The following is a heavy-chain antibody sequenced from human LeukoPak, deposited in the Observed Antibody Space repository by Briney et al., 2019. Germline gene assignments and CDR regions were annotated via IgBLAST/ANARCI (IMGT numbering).Heavy chain of an antibody. CDR1: GGAISSSSYY. Sequence: TLSLTCTVSGGAISSSSYYWDWIRQPPGKGLEWIGYIYYSGSTYYNPSLKSRVTISVDTSKNQFSLKLSSVTAADTAVYYCARESIAARDSDYWGQGTLVTVSS. CDR2: IYYSGST. V-gene: IGHV4-30-4*08. CDR3: ARESIAARDSDY. D-gene: IGHD6-6*01. J-gene: IGHJ4*02.